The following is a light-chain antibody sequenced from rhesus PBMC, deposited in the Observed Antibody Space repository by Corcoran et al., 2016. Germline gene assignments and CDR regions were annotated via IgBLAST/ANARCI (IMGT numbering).Light chain of an antibody. CDR3: QQYSSSPFT. V-gene: IGKV1-22*01. CDR2: KAS. J-gene: IGKJ3*01. Sequence: DIQMTQSPSSLSASVGDTVTITCRASQSISSWLAWYQQKPGKAPKLLIYKASTLKSGVPSRVRGSGAGTDFTLTISSLQSEDFATYYCQQYSSSPFTFGPGTKLDIK. CDR1: QSISSW.